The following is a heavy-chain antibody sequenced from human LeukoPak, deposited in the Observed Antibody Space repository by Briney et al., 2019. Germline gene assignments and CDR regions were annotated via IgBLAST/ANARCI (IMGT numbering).Heavy chain of an antibody. D-gene: IGHD3-22*01. CDR1: GFTFSNYA. V-gene: IGHV3-23*01. Sequence: PGGSLRLSCVASGFTFSNYAMSWVRQAPEKGLGWVSVISGSAHKIRYADSVKGRFTISRDNSKNTLYLQMNSLRAEDTAVYYCAKRAKIYYDSSGYSRPFDYWGQGTLVTVSS. CDR2: ISGSAHKI. J-gene: IGHJ4*02. CDR3: AKRAKIYYDSSGYSRPFDY.